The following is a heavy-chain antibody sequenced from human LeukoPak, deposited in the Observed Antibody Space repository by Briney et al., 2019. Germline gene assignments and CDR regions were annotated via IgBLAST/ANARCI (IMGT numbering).Heavy chain of an antibody. J-gene: IGHJ4*02. CDR2: IYHSGST. CDR1: GGSISSSNW. V-gene: IGHV4-4*02. CDR3: AGWCCSGGSCFNY. D-gene: IGHD2-15*01. Sequence: SETLSLTCAVSGGSISSSNWWSWVRQPPGKGLEWIGEIYHSGSTNYNPSLKSRVTISVDKSKNQFSLKLSSVTAADTAVYYCAGWCCSGGSCFNYWGQGTLVTVSS.